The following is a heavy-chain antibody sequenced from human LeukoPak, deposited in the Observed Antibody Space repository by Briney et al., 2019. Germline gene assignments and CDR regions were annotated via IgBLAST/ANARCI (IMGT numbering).Heavy chain of an antibody. CDR1: GGSIRSYY. CDR2: IYYTGST. J-gene: IGHJ4*02. Sequence: SETLSLTCTVSGGSIRSYYWSWIRQPPGKGLEWSGYIYYTGSTNYNPSLKSRVTISVDTSKNQFSLNLISVTAADTAVYYCARVLPYSSGWGVDYWGQGALVTVSS. CDR3: ARVLPYSSGWGVDY. V-gene: IGHV4-59*01. D-gene: IGHD6-19*01.